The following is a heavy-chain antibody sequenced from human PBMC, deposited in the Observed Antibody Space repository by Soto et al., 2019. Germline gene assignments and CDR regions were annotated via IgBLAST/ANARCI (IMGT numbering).Heavy chain of an antibody. CDR1: GFTFSSSA. J-gene: IGHJ6*02. CDR3: AKEEEVIGGYGMDV. V-gene: IGHV3-23*01. D-gene: IGHD3-16*01. Sequence: GGSLRLSCAASGFTFSSSAMSWVRQAPGKGLEWVSAISDSGTSTYNADSVKGRFTISRDNSKNTLYLQMNSLRAEDTAVYYCAKEEEVIGGYGMDVWGQGTTVTVSS. CDR2: ISDSGTST.